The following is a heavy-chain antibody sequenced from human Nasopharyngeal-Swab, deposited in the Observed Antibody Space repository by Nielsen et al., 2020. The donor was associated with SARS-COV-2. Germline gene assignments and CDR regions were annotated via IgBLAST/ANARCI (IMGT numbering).Heavy chain of an antibody. CDR3: ARVVGSYYGMDV. CDR1: GFAFRDYY. V-gene: IGHV3-11*04. D-gene: IGHD4/OR15-4a*01. Sequence: GESLKISCAASGFAFRDYYMAWIRQAPGKGLEWVSYISTGVATTDYADSVKGRFTISRDNSKNTLYLQMNSLRAEDTAVYYCARVVGSYYGMDVWGQGTTVTVSS. J-gene: IGHJ6*02. CDR2: ISTGVATT.